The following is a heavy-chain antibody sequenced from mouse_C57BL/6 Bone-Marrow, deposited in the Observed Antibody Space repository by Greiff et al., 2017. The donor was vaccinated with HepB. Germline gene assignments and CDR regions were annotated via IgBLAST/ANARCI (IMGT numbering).Heavy chain of an antibody. J-gene: IGHJ3*01. V-gene: IGHV1-64*01. CDR3: ARGGGNYWFAY. D-gene: IGHD2-1*01. CDR1: GYTFTSYW. Sequence: QVHVKQPGAELVKPGASVKLSCKASGYTFTSYWMHWVKQRPGQGLEWIGMIHPNSGSTNYNEKFKSKATLTVDKSSSTAYMQLSSLTSEDSAVYYCARGGGNYWFAYWGQGTLVTVSA. CDR2: IHPNSGST.